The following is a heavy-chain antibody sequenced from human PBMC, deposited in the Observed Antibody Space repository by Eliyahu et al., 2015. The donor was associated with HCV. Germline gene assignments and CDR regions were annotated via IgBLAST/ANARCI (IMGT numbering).Heavy chain of an antibody. CDR2: INSDGSFT. D-gene: IGHD6-19*01. CDR3: VRGKAGWGLFDY. CDR1: GFIFSAYW. V-gene: IGHV3-74*01. J-gene: IGHJ4*02. Sequence: EVQLVESGGGLVQRGGSLRLXCAASGFIFSAYWMHWVRQVPGKGLEWVSRINSDGSFTTNADSVEGRFTISRDNGKNTVYLQMNRVRADDTAVYYCVRGKAGWGLFDYWGPGTLVSVSS.